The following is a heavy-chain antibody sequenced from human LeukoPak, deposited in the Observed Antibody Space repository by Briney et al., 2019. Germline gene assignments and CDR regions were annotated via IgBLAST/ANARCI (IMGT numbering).Heavy chain of an antibody. D-gene: IGHD3-9*01. J-gene: IGHJ4*02. CDR2: IYYNDDK. CDR1: DFSLSTPGMG. CDR3: AHLVVTIDWRSYFDY. Sequence: SGPTLVNPTQTLTLTCTFSDFSLSTPGMGVGWIRQPPGKAPEWLVMIYYNDDKRYSPSLRGRLTITKDTSKNQVVLTMTNVDVVDTATYYCAHLVVTIDWRSYFDYWGQGILVTVSS. V-gene: IGHV2-5*01.